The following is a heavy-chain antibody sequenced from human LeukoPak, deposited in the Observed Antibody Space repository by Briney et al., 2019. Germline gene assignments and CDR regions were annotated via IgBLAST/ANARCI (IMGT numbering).Heavy chain of an antibody. D-gene: IGHD3-22*01. Sequence: PSETLSLTCTVSGGSISSSPYYSGWIRQPPGKGLEWIGSIYYSGTTHYSPSLESRVTISVDTSKNQFSLKLSSVTAADTAVYYCARVSGPRVIIDYWGQGTLVTVSS. CDR2: IYYSGTT. J-gene: IGHJ4*02. CDR3: ARVSGPRVIIDY. V-gene: IGHV4-39*07. CDR1: GGSISSSPYY.